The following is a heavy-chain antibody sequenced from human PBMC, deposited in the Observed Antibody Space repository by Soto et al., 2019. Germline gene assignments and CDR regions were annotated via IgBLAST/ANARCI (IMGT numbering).Heavy chain of an antibody. CDR2: INPNSGGT. CDR3: ARGGRLSGSYYYYGMDV. CDR1: GYTFTGYY. V-gene: IGHV1-2*04. J-gene: IGHJ6*02. Sequence: ASGKVSCKASGYTFTGYYMHCVRQAPGQGLEWMGWINPNSGGTNYAQKFQGWVTMTRDTSISTAYMELSRLRSDDTAVYYCARGGRLSGSYYYYGMDVWGQGTTVTVSS. D-gene: IGHD2-8*01.